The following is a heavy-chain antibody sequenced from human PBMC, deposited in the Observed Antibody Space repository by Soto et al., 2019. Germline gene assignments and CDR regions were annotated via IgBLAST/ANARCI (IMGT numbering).Heavy chain of an antibody. CDR1: GFTFSDYF. Sequence: QVPLVESGGGLVKPGGSLRLSCAASGFTFSDYFMTWIRQAPGKGLEWVSYISSSGTTIFYADSVQGRFTISRDNAKKSLYLEINSLRAEDTAVYYCARDCGSCYSGFDSWGQGTLVTVSS. CDR2: ISSSGTTI. D-gene: IGHD2-15*01. J-gene: IGHJ4*02. CDR3: ARDCGSCYSGFDS. V-gene: IGHV3-11*01.